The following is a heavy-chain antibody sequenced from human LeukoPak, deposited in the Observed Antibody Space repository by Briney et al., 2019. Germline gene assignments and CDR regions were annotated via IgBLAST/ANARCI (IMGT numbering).Heavy chain of an antibody. J-gene: IGHJ4*02. CDR2: IYYSGST. V-gene: IGHV4-59*01. Sequence: SETLSLTCTVSGGSISSYYWSWIRQPPGKGLEWIGYIYYSGSTNYNPSLKSRVTISVDTSKNQFSLKLSSVTAADTAVYYCERSNGGYSYGRYFDYWGQGTLVTVSS. CDR1: GGSISSYY. CDR3: ERSNGGYSYGRYFDY. D-gene: IGHD5-18*01.